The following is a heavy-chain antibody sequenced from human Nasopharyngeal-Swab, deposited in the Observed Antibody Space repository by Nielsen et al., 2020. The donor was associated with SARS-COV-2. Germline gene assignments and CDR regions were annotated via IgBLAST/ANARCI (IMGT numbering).Heavy chain of an antibody. CDR3: AKDKKARGDSSSWTTDY. J-gene: IGHJ4*02. Sequence: WIRQRPGKGLEWVAVISYDGSNKYYADSVKGRFTISRDNSKNTLYLQMNSLRAEDTAVYYCAKDKKARGDSSSWTTDYWGQGTLVTVSS. CDR2: ISYDGSNK. V-gene: IGHV3-30*18. D-gene: IGHD6-13*01.